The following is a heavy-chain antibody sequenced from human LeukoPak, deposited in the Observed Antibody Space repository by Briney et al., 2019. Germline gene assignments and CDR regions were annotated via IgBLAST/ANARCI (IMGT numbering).Heavy chain of an antibody. CDR2: ISGSGGST. J-gene: IGHJ2*01. D-gene: IGHD3-16*02. CDR1: GFTFSSYA. CDR3: AKFDDYVWGSYRSREYFAL. V-gene: IGHV3-23*01. Sequence: GGSLRLSCAASGFTFSSYAMSWVRQAPGKGLEWVSAISGSGGSTYYADSVKGRFTISRDNSKKTLYLQMNSLRAEDTAVYYCAKFDDYVWGSYRSREYFALWGRGTLVTVSS.